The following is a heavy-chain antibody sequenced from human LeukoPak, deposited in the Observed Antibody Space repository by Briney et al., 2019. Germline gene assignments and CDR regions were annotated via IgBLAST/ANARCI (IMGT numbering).Heavy chain of an antibody. D-gene: IGHD3-16*02. Sequence: GGSLRLSCAASGFTFSSYAMHWVRQAPGKGLEWVAVISYDGSNKYYADSVKGRFTISRDNAKNSLYLQMNSLRAKDTAVYYCVTDVVMATSHDAFDIWGQGTMVTVSS. CDR1: GFTFSSYA. V-gene: IGHV3-30-3*01. CDR3: VTDVVMATSHDAFDI. J-gene: IGHJ3*02. CDR2: ISYDGSNK.